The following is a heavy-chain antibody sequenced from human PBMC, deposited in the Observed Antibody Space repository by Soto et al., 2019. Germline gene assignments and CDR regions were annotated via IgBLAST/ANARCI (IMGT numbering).Heavy chain of an antibody. Sequence: DVLLLESGGGVGQPGASLRLSCAVSGFVINIYAMSWVRQAPGKGLEWVAGILGNGVTYYADSVRGRFTISKDNSKSTLYLHVDSLRADDTAVYYCTKDRQPDGFWPFDHWGQGTLLTVSS. CDR2: ILGNGVT. V-gene: IGHV3-23*01. CDR1: GFVINIYA. J-gene: IGHJ4*02. CDR3: TKDRQPDGFWPFDH. D-gene: IGHD3-3*01.